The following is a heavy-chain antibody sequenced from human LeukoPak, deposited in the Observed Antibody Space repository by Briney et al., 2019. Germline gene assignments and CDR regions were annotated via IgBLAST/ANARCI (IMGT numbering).Heavy chain of an antibody. CDR1: GYTFTNYV. CDR2: ISAYNGNT. V-gene: IGHV1-18*01. Sequence: GASVKVSCKASGYTFTNYVVSWVRQAPGQGLEWMGWISAYNGNTNYAQKFQGRVTMTTDTSTSTAYMELMSLRSDDTAVYYCATSNYYDNSVYYTYFDYWGQGTLVTVSS. J-gene: IGHJ4*02. CDR3: ATSNYYDNSVYYTYFDY. D-gene: IGHD3-22*01.